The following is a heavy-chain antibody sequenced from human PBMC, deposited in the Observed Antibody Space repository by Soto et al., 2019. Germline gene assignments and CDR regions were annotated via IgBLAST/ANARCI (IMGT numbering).Heavy chain of an antibody. Sequence: QVHLVESGGGVVEPGRSLRLSCVASGFTFSVYAMHWVRQAPGKGLEWVAVISYDGGNAYYADSVKGRVIISRDNSKNTLYLEINSLRPEDTAVYYCARNGDELRSVDYYYPMDVWGQGTTVTVSS. V-gene: IGHV3-30*03. D-gene: IGHD3-3*01. CDR2: ISYDGGNA. J-gene: IGHJ6*02. CDR1: GFTFSVYA. CDR3: ARNGDELRSVDYYYPMDV.